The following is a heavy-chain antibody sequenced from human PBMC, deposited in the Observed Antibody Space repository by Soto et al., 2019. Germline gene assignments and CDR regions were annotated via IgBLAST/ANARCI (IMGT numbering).Heavy chain of an antibody. J-gene: IGHJ4*02. D-gene: IGHD2-2*01. V-gene: IGHV3-23*01. Sequence: GGSLRLSCAASGFTFSSYAMSWVRQAPGKGLEWVSAISGSGGSTYYADSVKGRFTISRDNSKNTLYLQMNSLRAEDTAVSYCAKEGGQGYQLPNAGIFDYWGQGTLVTVSS. CDR3: AKEGGQGYQLPNAGIFDY. CDR1: GFTFSSYA. CDR2: ISGSGGST.